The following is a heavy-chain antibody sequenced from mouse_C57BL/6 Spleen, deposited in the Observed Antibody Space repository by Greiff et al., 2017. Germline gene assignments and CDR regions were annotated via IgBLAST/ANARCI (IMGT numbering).Heavy chain of an antibody. CDR1: GYTFTSYW. Sequence: VQLQQPGTELVKPGASVKLSCKASGYTFTSYWMHWVKQRPGQGLEWIGNINPSNGGTNYNEKFKSKATLTVDKSSSTAYMQLSSLTSEDSAVYYCARSPHYYGSSNYYAMDYWGQGTSVTVSS. V-gene: IGHV1-53*01. D-gene: IGHD1-1*01. CDR2: INPSNGGT. CDR3: ARSPHYYGSSNYYAMDY. J-gene: IGHJ4*01.